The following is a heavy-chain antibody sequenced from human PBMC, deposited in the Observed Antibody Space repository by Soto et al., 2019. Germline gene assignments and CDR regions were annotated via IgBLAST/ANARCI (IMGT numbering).Heavy chain of an antibody. Sequence: PGGSLRLSCAASGFTFSSYWMHWVRQAPGKGLVWVSRINSDGSSTSYADSVKGRFTISRDNAKNTLYLQMNSLRAEDTAVYYCERDPQWLAPDYWGQGTLVTVSS. J-gene: IGHJ4*02. CDR1: GFTFSSYW. D-gene: IGHD6-19*01. CDR2: INSDGSST. CDR3: ERDPQWLAPDY. V-gene: IGHV3-74*01.